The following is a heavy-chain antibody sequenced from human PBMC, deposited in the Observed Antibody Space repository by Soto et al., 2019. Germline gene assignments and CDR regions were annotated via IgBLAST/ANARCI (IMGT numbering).Heavy chain of an antibody. CDR1: GGSISSGGYY. J-gene: IGHJ6*02. CDR3: ATYSSSWYYYYGMDV. D-gene: IGHD6-13*01. CDR2: INHSGST. Sequence: SETLSLTCTVSGGSISSGGYYWSWIRQPPGKGLEWIGEINHSGSTNYNPSLKSRVTISVDTSKNQFSLKLSSVTAADTAVYYCATYSSSWYYYYGMDVWGQGTTVTVSS. V-gene: IGHV4-39*07.